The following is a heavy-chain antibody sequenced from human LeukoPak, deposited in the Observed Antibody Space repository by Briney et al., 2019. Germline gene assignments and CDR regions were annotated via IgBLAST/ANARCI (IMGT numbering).Heavy chain of an antibody. CDR3: AKDAYLDY. V-gene: IGHV3-30*18. J-gene: IGHJ4*02. CDR1: GFTFSSYG. Sequence: GGSLRLSCAASGFTFSSYGMHWVRQAPGKGLEWVAVISYDGSNKYYADSVKGRFTISRDNSKNTLYLQMNSLRAEDTAVYYCAKDAYLDYWGRGTLVTVSS. CDR2: ISYDGSNK.